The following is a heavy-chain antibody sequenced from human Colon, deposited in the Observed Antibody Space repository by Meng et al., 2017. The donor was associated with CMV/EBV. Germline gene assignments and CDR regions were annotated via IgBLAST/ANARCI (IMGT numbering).Heavy chain of an antibody. CDR2: MHYSSGNT. V-gene: IGHV1-46*01. CDR1: GYTLTASY. J-gene: IGHJ4*02. Sequence: ASVTVSCKSSGYTLTASYFHWVRQAAGQGLVGLGIMHYSSGNTAHTQKLQGRISMTRDTSTSTVYIELTSLRSDDTALYYCARDTNIWGQGTLVTVSS. D-gene: IGHD1-1*01. CDR3: ARDTNI.